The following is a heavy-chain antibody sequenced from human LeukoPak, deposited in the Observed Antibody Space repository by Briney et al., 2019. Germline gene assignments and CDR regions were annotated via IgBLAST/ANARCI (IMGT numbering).Heavy chain of an antibody. D-gene: IGHD5-18*01. V-gene: IGHV4-59*01. J-gene: IGHJ4*02. Sequence: PSETLSLTCTVSGGSISSYYWSWIRQPPGKGLEWIGYIYYSGSTNYNPSLKSRVTISVDTSKNQFSLKLSSVTAADTAVYYCARGGGRPSGYSYGPAFDYWGQGTLVTVSS. CDR2: IYYSGST. CDR1: GGSISSYY. CDR3: ARGGGRPSGYSYGPAFDY.